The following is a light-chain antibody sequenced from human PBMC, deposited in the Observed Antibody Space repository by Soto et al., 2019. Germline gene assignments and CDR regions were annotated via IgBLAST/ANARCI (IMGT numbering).Light chain of an antibody. CDR3: QPRSNWPPIT. V-gene: IGKV3-11*01. CDR2: DAS. CDR1: QSVSSY. Sequence: EIVLTQSPATLSLSPGERATLSCRASQSVSSYLAWYQQKPSQAPRLLIYDASNRATGIPARFSGSASGTDFTLTISSLAPEDFAVYYCQPRSNWPPITFGQGTLLEIK. J-gene: IGKJ5*01.